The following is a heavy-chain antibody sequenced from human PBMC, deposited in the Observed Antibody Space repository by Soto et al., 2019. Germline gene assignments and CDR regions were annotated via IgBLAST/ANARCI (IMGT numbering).Heavy chain of an antibody. D-gene: IGHD1-7*01. Sequence: GGSLRLSCAASGFTFSSYSMNWVRQAPGKGLEWVSYISSSSSTIYYADSVKGRFTISRDNAKNSLYLQMNSLRDEDTAVYYCARVSRQEWNFIYYYYGMDVWGQGTTVTVSS. CDR2: ISSSSSTI. CDR1: GFTFSSYS. CDR3: ARVSRQEWNFIYYYYGMDV. V-gene: IGHV3-48*02. J-gene: IGHJ6*02.